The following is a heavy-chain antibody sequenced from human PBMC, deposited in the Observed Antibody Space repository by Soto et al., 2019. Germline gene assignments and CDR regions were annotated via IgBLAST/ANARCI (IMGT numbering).Heavy chain of an antibody. CDR1: GGSISSGDYY. Sequence: QVQLQESGPGLVKPSQTLSLTCTVSGGSISSGDYYWSWIRQPPGKGLEWIGYIYYSGSTYYNPSLKSRVTISVDTSKNQFSLKLSSVTAADTAVYYCARVRVYYGDYVSWFDPWGQGTLVTVSS. D-gene: IGHD4-17*01. CDR3: ARVRVYYGDYVSWFDP. J-gene: IGHJ5*02. CDR2: IYYSGST. V-gene: IGHV4-30-4*01.